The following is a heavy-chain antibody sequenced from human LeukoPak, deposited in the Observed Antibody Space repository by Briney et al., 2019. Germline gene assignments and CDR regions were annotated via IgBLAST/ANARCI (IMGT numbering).Heavy chain of an antibody. V-gene: IGHV4-59*01. Sequence: KPSETLSLTCTVSGGSISSYYWSWIRQPPGKGLEWIGYIYYSGSTNYNPSLKSRVTISVDTSKNQFSLKLSSVTAADTAVYYCARGDFDYYYYYYYGMDVWGQGTTVTVSS. CDR2: IYYSGST. D-gene: IGHD2-21*02. CDR3: ARGDFDYYYYYYYGMDV. J-gene: IGHJ6*02. CDR1: GGSISSYY.